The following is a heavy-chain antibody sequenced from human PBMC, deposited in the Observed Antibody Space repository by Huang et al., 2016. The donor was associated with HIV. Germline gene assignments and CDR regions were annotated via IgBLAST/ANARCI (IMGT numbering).Heavy chain of an antibody. Sequence: EVQLVQSGAEVKKPGESLKISCKASGYSFSTNRSVWVRQMPGKGLGWMGIIYPGDSPDDSDTRDSPSFQGQVTISADKSISTAYLRWSSLKASDTAIYYCARRGDGYKLDYWGQGTLVAVSS. CDR2: IYPGDSPDDSDT. D-gene: IGHD3-10*01. CDR1: GYSFSTNR. J-gene: IGHJ4*02. V-gene: IGHV5-51*03. CDR3: ARRGDGYKLDY.